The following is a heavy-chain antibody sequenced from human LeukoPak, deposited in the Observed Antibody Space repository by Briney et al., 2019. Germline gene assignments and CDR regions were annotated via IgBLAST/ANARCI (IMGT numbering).Heavy chain of an antibody. CDR3: ARHPRYYYGSGRVY. V-gene: IGHV4-39*01. Sequence: SETLSLTCTVSGGSISSSSYYWGWICQPPGKGLEWIGSIYYSGSTYYNPSLKSRVTISVDTSKNQFSLKLSSVTAADTAVYYCARHPRYYYGSGRVYWGQGTLVTVSS. J-gene: IGHJ4*02. CDR1: GGSISSSSYY. CDR2: IYYSGST. D-gene: IGHD3-10*01.